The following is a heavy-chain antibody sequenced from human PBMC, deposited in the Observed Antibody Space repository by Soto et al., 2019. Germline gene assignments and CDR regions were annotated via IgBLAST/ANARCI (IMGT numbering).Heavy chain of an antibody. CDR3: ARSYCSGGSCYSGPDY. D-gene: IGHD2-15*01. CDR2: INPNSGGT. V-gene: IGHV1-2*02. J-gene: IGHJ4*02. Sequence: VASVKVSCKASGYTFTGYYMHWVRQAPGQGLEWMGWINPNSGGTNYAQKFQGRVTMTRDTSISTAYMELSRLRSDDTAVYYCARSYCSGGSCYSGPDYWGQGTLVTVSS. CDR1: GYTFTGYY.